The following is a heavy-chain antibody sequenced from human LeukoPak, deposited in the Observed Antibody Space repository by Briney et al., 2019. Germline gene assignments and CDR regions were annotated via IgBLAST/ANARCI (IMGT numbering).Heavy chain of an antibody. D-gene: IGHD2-2*01. CDR2: ISGSGGGT. J-gene: IGHJ4*02. Sequence: GGSLRLSCAASGFTFSSYAMSWVRQAPGKGLEWVSAISGSGGGTYYADSVKGRFTISRDSSKNTLYLQMNSLRAEDTAVYYCAKGGWVGYCSSTSCYWGFDYWGQGTLVTVSS. CDR1: GFTFSSYA. V-gene: IGHV3-23*01. CDR3: AKGGWVGYCSSTSCYWGFDY.